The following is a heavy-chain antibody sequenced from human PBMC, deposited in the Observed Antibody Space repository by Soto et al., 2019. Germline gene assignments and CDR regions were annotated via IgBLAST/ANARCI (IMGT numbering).Heavy chain of an antibody. CDR3: ARDRRLYYYGMDV. CDR2: ITSSATTI. D-gene: IGHD6-6*01. CDR1: GFALSDYY. J-gene: IGHJ6*02. Sequence: GGSLRLSCAGSGFALSDYYMNWIRQAPGKGLEWVAYITSSATTIFYADSVKGRFTISRDNAKNSLYLQMSSLTAEDTAVYYCARDRRLYYYGMDVWGQGTTVTVSS. V-gene: IGHV3-11*01.